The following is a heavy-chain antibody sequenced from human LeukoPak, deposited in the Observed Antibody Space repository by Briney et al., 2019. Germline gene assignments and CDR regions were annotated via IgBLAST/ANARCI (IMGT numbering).Heavy chain of an antibody. CDR3: ASYSGYGLYFDY. J-gene: IGHJ4*02. V-gene: IGHV4-59*01. CDR1: GGSISSYY. Sequence: KPSETLSLTCTVSGGSISSYYWSWIRQPPAKGLEWIGYIYYSGSPNYNPSLKSRVTISVNTSKNQFSLKLSSVTAADTAVYYCASYSGYGLYFDYWGQGTLVTVSS. D-gene: IGHD5-12*01. CDR2: IYYSGSP.